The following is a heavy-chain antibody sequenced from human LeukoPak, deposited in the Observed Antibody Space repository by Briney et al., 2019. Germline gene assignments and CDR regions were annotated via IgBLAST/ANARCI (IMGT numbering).Heavy chain of an antibody. J-gene: IGHJ4*02. D-gene: IGHD1-20*01. CDR3: AKPKDNSLYCCDY. Sequence: PGGSLRLSCAASAFTFSSYAMSWVRQAGGKGLEWVSAISGSGGSTYYADSVKGRFTISRDNSKNTLYLQMSSLRAEDTAVYYCAKPKDNSLYCCDYWGQGTLVTVSS. CDR2: ISGSGGST. V-gene: IGHV3-23*01. CDR1: AFTFSSYA.